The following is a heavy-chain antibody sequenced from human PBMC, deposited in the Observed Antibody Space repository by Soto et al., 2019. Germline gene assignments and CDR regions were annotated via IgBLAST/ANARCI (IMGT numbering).Heavy chain of an antibody. J-gene: IGHJ4*02. V-gene: IGHV1-69*01. CDR3: AREIGYGDFSAALLE. Sequence: QVELVQSGAEVKKPGSSVKVSCKASGDTVSKFLINWVRQAPGQGPEWMGGIIPMFGTTNYARKFRGRVTITAEESTTTAYMELCSLQPDDTAVYYCAREIGYGDFSAALLEWGQGTLVTVSS. CDR1: GDTVSKFL. CDR2: IIPMFGTT. D-gene: IGHD4-17*01.